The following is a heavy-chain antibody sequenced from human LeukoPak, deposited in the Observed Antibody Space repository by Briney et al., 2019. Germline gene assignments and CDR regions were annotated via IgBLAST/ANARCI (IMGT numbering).Heavy chain of an antibody. D-gene: IGHD1-7*01. J-gene: IGHJ4*02. CDR3: TTSAQLELRYY. V-gene: IGHV3-15*01. CDR2: IKSKTDGGTT. Sequence: PGGSLRLSCAASGFTFDDYAMHWVRQAPGKRLEWVGRIKSKTDGGTTDYAAPVKGRFTISRDDSKNTLYLQMNSLKTEDTAVYYCTTSAQLELRYYWGQGTLVTVSS. CDR1: GFTFDDYA.